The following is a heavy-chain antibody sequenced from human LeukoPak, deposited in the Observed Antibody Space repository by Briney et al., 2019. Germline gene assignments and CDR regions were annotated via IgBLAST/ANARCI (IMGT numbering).Heavy chain of an antibody. J-gene: IGHJ4*02. CDR2: IWYDGSRK. CDR1: GFSLTTYG. D-gene: IGHD3-10*01. Sequence: PGGSLRLSCEASGFSLTTYGNHWLRKAQGKGLEWVAVIWYDGSRKFYGDSVKGRFTVSRDTFENTMYLQMNSLRVEDTAVYYCARDGGSGIDYWGQGTLVTVSS. V-gene: IGHV3-33*01. CDR3: ARDGGSGIDY.